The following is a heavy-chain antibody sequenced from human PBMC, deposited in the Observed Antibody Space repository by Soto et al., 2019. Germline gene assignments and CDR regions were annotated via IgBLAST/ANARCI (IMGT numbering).Heavy chain of an antibody. CDR3: ARVFEQWLVSYSYGMDV. Sequence: EVQLVESGGGLVQPGGSLRLSCAASGFTFSSYSMNWVRQAPGKGLEWVSYISSSSSTIYYADSVKGRFTISRDNAKNSLYLQMNSLRAEDTAVYYCARVFEQWLVSYSYGMDVWGQGTTVTVSS. J-gene: IGHJ6*02. CDR2: ISSSSSTI. D-gene: IGHD6-19*01. V-gene: IGHV3-48*01. CDR1: GFTFSSYS.